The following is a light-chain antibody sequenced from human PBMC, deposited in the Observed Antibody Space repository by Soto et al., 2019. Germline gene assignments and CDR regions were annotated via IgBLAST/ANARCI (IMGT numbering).Light chain of an antibody. Sequence: AIRMTQSPSSFSASTGDRVTITCRASQGISSYLAWYQQKPGKAPKLLIYAASTLQSGVPSRFSGSGSCTDFTLTISCLQSEDFATYYCHHYYSYPLTFGGGTKVEIK. CDR1: QGISSY. J-gene: IGKJ4*01. CDR3: HHYYSYPLT. V-gene: IGKV1-8*01. CDR2: AAS.